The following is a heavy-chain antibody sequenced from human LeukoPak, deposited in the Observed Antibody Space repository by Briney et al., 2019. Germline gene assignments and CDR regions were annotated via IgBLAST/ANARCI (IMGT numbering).Heavy chain of an antibody. CDR1: GFTFSSYS. D-gene: IGHD4-17*01. V-gene: IGHV3-21*01. CDR2: IRSSSSSL. J-gene: IGHJ6*02. Sequence: GRTLRLSCAASGFTFSSYSMNWVRQAPVKGLYLVSSIRSSSSSLYYADPVNGRFTLSSDNAKNSLYLQMNSLRAEDTAVYYCARAGSDYGDPRGYYGMDVWGQGTTVTVSS. CDR3: ARAGSDYGDPRGYYGMDV.